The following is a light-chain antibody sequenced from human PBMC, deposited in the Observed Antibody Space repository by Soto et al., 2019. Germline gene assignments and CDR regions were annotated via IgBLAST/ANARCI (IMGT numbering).Light chain of an antibody. J-gene: IGLJ1*01. Sequence: SYELTQPPSVSVAPEKTATITCGGNNIGNKRVHWYRQKPGQAPVLLISYDSDRPSGIPERFSGSNSENTATLTISRVEAGDEADYYCQVWDIMTDNDVFGSGTQLTVL. V-gene: IGLV3-21*04. CDR2: YDS. CDR1: NIGNKR. CDR3: QVWDIMTDNDV.